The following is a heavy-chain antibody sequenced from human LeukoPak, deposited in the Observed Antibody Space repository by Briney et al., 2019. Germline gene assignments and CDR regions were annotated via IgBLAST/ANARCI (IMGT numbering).Heavy chain of an antibody. CDR3: AREAGYCSGGSCYGAWFDY. CDR2: IYYSGST. V-gene: IGHV4-59*01. Sequence: SETLSLTCTVSGGSISSYYWSWIRQPTGKGLEWIGYIYYSGSTNYNPSLKSRVTISVDTSKNQFSLKLSSVTAADTAVYYCAREAGYCSGGSCYGAWFDYWGQGTLVTVSS. D-gene: IGHD2-15*01. J-gene: IGHJ4*02. CDR1: GGSISSYY.